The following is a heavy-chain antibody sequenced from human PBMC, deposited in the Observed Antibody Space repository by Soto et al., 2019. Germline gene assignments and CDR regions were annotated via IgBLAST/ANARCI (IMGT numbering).Heavy chain of an antibody. Sequence: SETLSLTCTVSGGSISSYYWSWIRQPPGKGLEWIGYIYYSGSTNYNPSLKSRVTISVDTSKNQFSLKLSSVTAADTAVYYCARLGIAAAGHLFDYWGQGTLVTVSS. CDR1: GGSISSYY. J-gene: IGHJ4*02. CDR2: IYYSGST. CDR3: ARLGIAAAGHLFDY. D-gene: IGHD6-13*01. V-gene: IGHV4-59*08.